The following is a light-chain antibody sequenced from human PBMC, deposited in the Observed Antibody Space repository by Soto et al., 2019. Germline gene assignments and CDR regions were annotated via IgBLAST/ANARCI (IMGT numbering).Light chain of an antibody. V-gene: IGKV1-39*01. CDR2: AAS. Sequence: DIQMTQSPSSLSASVGDRVTVTCRASQTISTYLNWYQQNSGKAPKLLIYAASTLQSGVPSRFSGSGSGTDFTLTISSLRPEDFATYYCQQSSGIPYTFGQGTKLEIK. CDR1: QTISTY. CDR3: QQSSGIPYT. J-gene: IGKJ2*01.